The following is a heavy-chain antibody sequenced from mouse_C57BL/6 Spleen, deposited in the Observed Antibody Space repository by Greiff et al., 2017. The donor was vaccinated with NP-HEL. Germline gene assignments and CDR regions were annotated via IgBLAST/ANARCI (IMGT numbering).Heavy chain of an antibody. Sequence: EVKLVESGGGLVKPGGSLKLSCAASGFTFSSYAMSWVRQTPEQRLEWVATISDGGSYTYYPDNVKGRFTISRDNAKNNLYLQMSHLKSEDTAMYYCARRSGRYWYFDVWGTGTTVTVSS. J-gene: IGHJ1*03. CDR2: ISDGGSYT. V-gene: IGHV5-4*03. CDR3: ARRSGRYWYFDV. CDR1: GFTFSSYA. D-gene: IGHD4-1*01.